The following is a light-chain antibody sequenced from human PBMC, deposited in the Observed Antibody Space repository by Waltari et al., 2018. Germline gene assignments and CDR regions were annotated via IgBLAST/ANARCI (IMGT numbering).Light chain of an antibody. Sequence: QSVLTQPPSLSGAPGQRVTMSCTGSSSNIGAGFDVHWYQHLPGTAPILLIFGNNNRPSGVPDRFSASSSGSMASLTITGAQAEDEADYYCGSRDSSVNLPYVFGTGTKVTVL. V-gene: IGLV1-40*01. CDR1: SSNIGAGFD. CDR2: GNN. CDR3: GSRDSSVNLPYV. J-gene: IGLJ1*01.